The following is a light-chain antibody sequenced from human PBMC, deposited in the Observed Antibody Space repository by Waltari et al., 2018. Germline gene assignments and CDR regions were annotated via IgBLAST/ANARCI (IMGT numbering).Light chain of an antibody. Sequence: QSALTQPRSVSGSPGQSVTISCTGTSSDVGGYNYVSWYQQHPGKAPKLMIYDVIKRPSCVPDRFSGSKSGNTASLTISGLQAEDEADYYCCSYAGSYSVVFGGGTKLTVL. V-gene: IGLV2-11*01. CDR1: SSDVGGYNY. CDR3: CSYAGSYSVV. CDR2: DVI. J-gene: IGLJ2*01.